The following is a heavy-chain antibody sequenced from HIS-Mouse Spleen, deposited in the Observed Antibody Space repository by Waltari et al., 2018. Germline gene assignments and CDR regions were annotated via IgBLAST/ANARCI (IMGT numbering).Heavy chain of an antibody. Sequence: QVQLVQSGAEVKKPGSSVKVSCKASGGTFSSYAISWVRQAPGQGLEWMGGIIPVFGTANSAPRFQGRVTITADESTSTAYMELSSLGSEDTAVYYCARDRGIAARYFDYWGQGTLVTVSS. J-gene: IGHJ4*02. CDR3: ARDRGIAARYFDY. CDR2: IIPVFGTA. CDR1: GGTFSSYA. D-gene: IGHD6-6*01. V-gene: IGHV1-69*01.